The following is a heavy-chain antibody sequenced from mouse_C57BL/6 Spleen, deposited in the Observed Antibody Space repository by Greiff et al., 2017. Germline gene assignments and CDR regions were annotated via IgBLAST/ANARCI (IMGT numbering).Heavy chain of an antibody. CDR3: ARRDGSSYCWYFDV. V-gene: IGHV1-53*01. D-gene: IGHD1-1*01. J-gene: IGHJ1*03. CDR2: INPSNGGT. CDR1: GYTFSSYW. Sequence: QVQLKQPGTELVKPGASVKLSCKASGYTFSSYWMHWVKQRPGQGLEWIGNINPSNGGTNYNEKFKSKATLTVDKSSSTAYMQLSSLTSEDSAVYYCARRDGSSYCWYFDVWGTEATGSVSS.